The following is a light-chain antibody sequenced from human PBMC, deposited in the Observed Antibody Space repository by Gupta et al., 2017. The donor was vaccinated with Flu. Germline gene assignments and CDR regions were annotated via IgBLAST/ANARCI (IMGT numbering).Light chain of an antibody. J-gene: IGKJ1*01. V-gene: IGKV2-30*01. CDR2: RVS. CDR3: MQGARCTRA. Sequence: VTLGHPAVISCRSSEGLVYSDGNTYLHGFHQRPGQSPRRLIHRVSDRDSGVPDRGSGSGSGTDFTLTISRVEAEDVGIYFCMQGARCTRAFGQGTKVEIK. CDR1: EGLVYSDGNTY.